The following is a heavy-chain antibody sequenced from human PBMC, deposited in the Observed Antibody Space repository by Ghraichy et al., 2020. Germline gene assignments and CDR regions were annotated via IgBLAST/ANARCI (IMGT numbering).Heavy chain of an antibody. D-gene: IGHD2-2*03. CDR1: GDSVSRNNAT. Sequence: SQTLSLTCAISGDSVSRNNATWNWIRQSPSRGLEWLGRTYYRSKWYKDYAIPVKSRITINPDTSKNQFSLQLNSVTPEDTAIYYCARDMDKSNWFDPWGQGTLVTVSS. CDR2: TYYRSKWYK. CDR3: ARDMDKSNWFDP. J-gene: IGHJ5*02. V-gene: IGHV6-1*01.